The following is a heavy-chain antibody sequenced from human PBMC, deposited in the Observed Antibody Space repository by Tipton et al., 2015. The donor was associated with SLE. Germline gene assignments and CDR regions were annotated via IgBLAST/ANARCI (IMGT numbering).Heavy chain of an antibody. J-gene: IGHJ4*02. Sequence: QLVQSGAEVKKPGASVKVSCTASGYTFTSYSIHWVRQAPGQGLEWVGRINPYLGVTSYAQKFQARVTMTRDTSISTVYMELRSLRSDDTAVYYCALWPITIFGAVAYYWGQGTLVTVSS. D-gene: IGHD3-3*01. V-gene: IGHV1-2*06. CDR1: GYTFTSYS. CDR3: ALWPITIFGAVAYY. CDR2: INPYLGVT.